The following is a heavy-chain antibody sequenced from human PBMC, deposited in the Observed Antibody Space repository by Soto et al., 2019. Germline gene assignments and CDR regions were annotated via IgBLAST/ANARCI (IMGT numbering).Heavy chain of an antibody. CDR2: IRGSSTTI. CDR3: ARSPYDSGGYSNWFDP. D-gene: IGHD3-22*01. CDR1: GFPFSGYG. J-gene: IGHJ5*02. V-gene: IGHV3-48*02. Sequence: GGSLRLSCAASGFPFSGYGMNWVRQAPGKGLEWVSYIRGSSTTIYYADYVKGQFTISRDNAKNSLYLQMNSLRDEDMAVYYCARSPYDSGGYSNWFDPWGQGTLVTVSS.